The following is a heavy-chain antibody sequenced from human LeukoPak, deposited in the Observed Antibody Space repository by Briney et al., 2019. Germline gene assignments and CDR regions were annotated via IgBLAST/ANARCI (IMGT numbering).Heavy chain of an antibody. J-gene: IGHJ3*02. D-gene: IGHD3-22*01. CDR2: INSDGSST. CDR1: GFTFSSYW. Sequence: GESLRLSCAASGFTFSSYWMHWVRQAPGKGLVWVSRINSDGSSTYYADSVKGRFTISRDNAKNTLYLQMNSLRAEDTALYYCARVGPRYYDSSGYHDAFDIWGQGTMVTVSS. CDR3: ARVGPRYYDSSGYHDAFDI. V-gene: IGHV3-74*01.